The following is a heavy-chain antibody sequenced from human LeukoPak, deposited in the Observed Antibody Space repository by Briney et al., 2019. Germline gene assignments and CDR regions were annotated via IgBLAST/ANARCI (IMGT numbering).Heavy chain of an antibody. J-gene: IGHJ4*02. V-gene: IGHV4-30-2*01. Sequence: SQTLSLTCAVSGGSISSGGYSWSWIRQPPGKGLEWIGYIYHSGSTYYNPSLKSRVTISVDRSKNQFSLKLSSVTAADTAVYYCARAGFYGLFDYWGQGTLVTVSS. CDR1: GGSISSGGYS. CDR2: IYHSGST. CDR3: ARAGFYGLFDY. D-gene: IGHD2/OR15-2a*01.